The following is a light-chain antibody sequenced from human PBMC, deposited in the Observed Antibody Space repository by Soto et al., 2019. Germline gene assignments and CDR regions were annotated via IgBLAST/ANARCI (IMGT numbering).Light chain of an antibody. CDR2: KAS. Sequence: DIQMTQSPSTLSASVGDRVTITCRASQSISSWLAWYQQKPGTAPKLLIYKASTLQTGVPSRFSGSGSGTEFTLTISSLQPDDLATYYCQQYNDNWTFGQGTQVEIK. CDR1: QSISSW. V-gene: IGKV1-5*03. J-gene: IGKJ1*01. CDR3: QQYNDNWT.